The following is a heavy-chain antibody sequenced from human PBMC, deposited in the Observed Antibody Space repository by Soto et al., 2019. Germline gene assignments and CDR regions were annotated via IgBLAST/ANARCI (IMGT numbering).Heavy chain of an antibody. V-gene: IGHV3-33*01. CDR1: GFTFSSYG. Sequence: ESGGGVVQPGRSLRLSCAASGFTFSSYGMHWVRQAPGKGLEWVAVIWYDGSNKYYADSVKGRFTISRDNSKNTLYLQMNSLRAEDTAVYYCARDPRAREPPRYYFDYWGQGTLVTVSS. CDR2: IWYDGSNK. CDR3: ARDPRAREPPRYYFDY. D-gene: IGHD1-1*01. J-gene: IGHJ4*02.